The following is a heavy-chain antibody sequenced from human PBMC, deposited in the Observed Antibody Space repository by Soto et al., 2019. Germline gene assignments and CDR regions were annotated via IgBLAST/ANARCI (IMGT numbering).Heavy chain of an antibody. Sequence: EVQLLESGGGLVQPGGSLRLSCAASGFTFSRYAMSWVRQAPGKGLEWVAAISGSGGSTYYADSVKGRFTISRDKSKNTLYLQMNSLRDEDTAVYYCAKDLEKNEMVRGPGYWGQGTLVTVSS. CDR2: ISGSGGST. J-gene: IGHJ4*02. CDR3: AKDLEKNEMVRGPGY. V-gene: IGHV3-23*01. CDR1: GFTFSRYA. D-gene: IGHD3-10*01.